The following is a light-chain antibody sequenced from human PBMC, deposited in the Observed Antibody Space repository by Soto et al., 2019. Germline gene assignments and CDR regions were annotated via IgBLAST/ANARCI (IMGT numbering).Light chain of an antibody. CDR2: TAS. Sequence: IQMTQSPSSLSASVGDRVTITCRASQSISSYLNWYQQKPGKPPKLLIYTASTLQSGVPSRFSGSGSGTDFTLTISSLQPEDFATYYCQQSYSTPRTFGQGTKVEIK. CDR3: QQSYSTPRT. V-gene: IGKV1-39*01. J-gene: IGKJ1*01. CDR1: QSISSY.